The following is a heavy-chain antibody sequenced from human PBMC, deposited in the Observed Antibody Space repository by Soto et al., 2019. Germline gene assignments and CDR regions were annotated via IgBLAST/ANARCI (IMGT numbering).Heavy chain of an antibody. D-gene: IGHD6-6*01. CDR3: AKCITALGPIDY. CDR2: IYHSGST. CDR1: GGSISSSNW. J-gene: IGHJ4*02. V-gene: IGHV4-4*02. Sequence: TSETLSLTXAVSGGSISSSNWWSWDRKPPGKGLEWIGEIYHSGSTNYNPSLKSRVTISVDKSKNQFSLKLSSVTAADTAVYYCAKCITALGPIDYWGQGTLVTVSS.